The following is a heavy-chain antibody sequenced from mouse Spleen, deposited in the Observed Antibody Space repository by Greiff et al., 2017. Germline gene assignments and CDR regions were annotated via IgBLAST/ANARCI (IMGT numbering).Heavy chain of an antibody. V-gene: IGHV1-80*01. Sequence: VQLQQSGAELVKPGASVKISCKASGYAFSSYWMNWVKQRPGKGLEWIGQIYPGDGDTNYNGKFKGKATLTADKSSSTAYMQLSSLTSEDSAVYFCAREEVPLGGRLRRWFAYWGQGTLVTVSA. J-gene: IGHJ3*01. D-gene: IGHD2-4*01. CDR1: GYAFSSYW. CDR2: IYPGDGDT. CDR3: AREEVPLGGRLRRWFAY.